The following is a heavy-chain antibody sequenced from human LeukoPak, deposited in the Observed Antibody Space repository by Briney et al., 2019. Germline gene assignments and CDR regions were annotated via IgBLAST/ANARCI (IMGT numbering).Heavy chain of an antibody. CDR1: GYTFTSYY. V-gene: IGHV1-46*01. J-gene: IGHJ4*02. CDR3: ARDRYCSSTSCYGGDY. D-gene: IGHD2-2*01. Sequence: ASVKVSCKASGYTFTSYYMHWVRQAPGQGLEWMGIINPSGGSTSYAQKFQGRGTMTRDTSTSTVYMELSSLRSEDMAVYYCARDRYCSSTSCYGGDYWGQGTLVTVSS. CDR2: INPSGGST.